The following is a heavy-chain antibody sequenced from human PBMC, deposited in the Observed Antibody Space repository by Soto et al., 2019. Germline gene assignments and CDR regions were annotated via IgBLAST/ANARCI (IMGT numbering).Heavy chain of an antibody. CDR2: INPSGGST. CDR1: GYTFTSYY. V-gene: IGHV1-46*01. Sequence: GASVKVSCKASGYTFTSYYMHWVRQAPGQGLEWMGIINPSGGSTSYAQKFQGRVTMTRDTSTSTVYMELSSLRSEDTAVYYCARGDTGRTYYDFWSGYSDVSNRFDPWGQGTLVTVSS. D-gene: IGHD3-3*01. CDR3: ARGDTGRTYYDFWSGYSDVSNRFDP. J-gene: IGHJ5*02.